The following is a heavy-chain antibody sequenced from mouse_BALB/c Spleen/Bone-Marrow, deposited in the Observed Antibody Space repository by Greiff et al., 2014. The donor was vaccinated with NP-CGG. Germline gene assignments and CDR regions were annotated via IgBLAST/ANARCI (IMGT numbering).Heavy chain of an antibody. CDR1: GYTFTSYY. CDR2: IYPGNVNT. V-gene: IGHV1S56*01. J-gene: IGHJ3*01. CDR3: ARDYDYDAWFAY. D-gene: IGHD2-4*01. Sequence: VHLVESGPELVKPGASVRISCKASGYTFTSYYIHWVKQRPGQGLEWIGWIYPGNVNTKYNEKFKGKATLTADKSFSTAYMQLSSLASEDSAVYFCARDYDYDAWFAYWGQGTLVTVSA.